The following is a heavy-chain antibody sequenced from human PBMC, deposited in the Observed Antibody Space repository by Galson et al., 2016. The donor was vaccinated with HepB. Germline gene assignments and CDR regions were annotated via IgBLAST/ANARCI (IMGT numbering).Heavy chain of an antibody. CDR3: VSLDDGSGTYHAGPFDY. Sequence: SLRLSCAASGFTSTNYGMDWVRQAPGKGLEWVSAIGTGNDNTYYADSVKGRFTISRDASKNTLFLLMDSLRAEDTAVYYCVSLDDGSGTYHAGPFDYWGQGTLVTVSS. CDR2: IGTGNDNT. V-gene: IGHV3-23*01. J-gene: IGHJ4*02. CDR1: GFTSTNYG. D-gene: IGHD3-22*01.